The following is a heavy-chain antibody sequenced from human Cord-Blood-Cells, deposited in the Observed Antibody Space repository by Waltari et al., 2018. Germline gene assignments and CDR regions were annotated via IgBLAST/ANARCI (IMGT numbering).Heavy chain of an antibody. V-gene: IGHV1-69*01. CDR1: GGASSRYA. CDR2: IIPIFGTA. CDR3: ASRTPRGAGGDY. Sequence: VPLVQSAAEAKKPGSSVKVSCKASGGASSRYAISLVRQAPGQGLEWMGGIIPIFGTANYAQKFQGRVTITADESTSTAYMELSSLRSEDTAVYYCASRTPRGAGGDYWGQGTLVTVSS. J-gene: IGHJ4*02. D-gene: IGHD3-10*01.